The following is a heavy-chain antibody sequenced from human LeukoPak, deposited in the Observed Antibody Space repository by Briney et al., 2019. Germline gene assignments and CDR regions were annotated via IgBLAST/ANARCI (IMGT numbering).Heavy chain of an antibody. Sequence: SVKVSCKASEGTFSSYAISWVRQAPGQGLEWMGGIIPIFGTANYAQKFQGRVTITADESTSTAYMELSSLRSEDTAVYYCARGQGVATTISMYYFDYWGQGTLVTVSS. CDR2: IIPIFGTA. CDR3: ARGQGVATTISMYYFDY. D-gene: IGHD5-12*01. CDR1: EGTFSSYA. V-gene: IGHV1-69*13. J-gene: IGHJ4*02.